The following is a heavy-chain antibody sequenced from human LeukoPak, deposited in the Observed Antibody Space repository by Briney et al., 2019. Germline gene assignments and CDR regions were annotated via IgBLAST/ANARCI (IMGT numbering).Heavy chain of an antibody. CDR2: IYYSGST. Sequence: SETLSLTCNVSGYSISSGYYWGWIRQPPGKGLEWIGYIYYSGSTNYNPSLKSRVTISVDTSKNQFSLKLSSVTAADTAVYYCARVTPGYYYYMDVWGKGTTVTISS. CDR3: ARVTPGYYYYMDV. V-gene: IGHV4-61*01. CDR1: GYSISSGYY. J-gene: IGHJ6*03.